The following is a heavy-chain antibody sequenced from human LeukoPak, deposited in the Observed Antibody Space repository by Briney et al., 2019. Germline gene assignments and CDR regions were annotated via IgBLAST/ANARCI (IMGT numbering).Heavy chain of an antibody. V-gene: IGHV1-18*01. CDR1: GYTFTSYG. D-gene: IGHD3-10*01. CDR2: ISAYNGNT. CDR3: ARDRTRFGDPPFDY. Sequence: ASVKVSCKASGYTFTSYGISWVRQAPGQGLEWMGWISAYNGNTNYAQKLQGRATMTTDTSTSTAYMELRSLRSDDTAVYYCARDRTRFGDPPFDYWGQGTLVTVSS. J-gene: IGHJ4*02.